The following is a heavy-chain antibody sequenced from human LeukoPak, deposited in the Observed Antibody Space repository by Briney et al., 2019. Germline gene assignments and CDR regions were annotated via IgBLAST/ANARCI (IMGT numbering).Heavy chain of an antibody. CDR2: IYPGDSNT. Sequence: GESLKISCKGSGYSFPNYWIGWVRQMPGKGLEWMGIIYPGDSNTRHSPSFQGQVTISADKSITTAYLQWSSLQASDTAIYYCARHETGPYFDYWGQGTLVTVSS. V-gene: IGHV5-51*01. D-gene: IGHD1-1*01. J-gene: IGHJ4*02. CDR3: ARHETGPYFDY. CDR1: GYSFPNYW.